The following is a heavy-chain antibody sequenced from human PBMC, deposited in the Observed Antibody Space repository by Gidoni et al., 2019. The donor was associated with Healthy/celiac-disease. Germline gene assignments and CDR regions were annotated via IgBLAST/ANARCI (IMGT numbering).Heavy chain of an antibody. Sequence: EVQLVESGGGLVKPGGSLRLSCAAPGFTFSSYSMNWVRHAPGKGLEWVSSISSSSSYIYYADSVKGRFTISRDNAKNSLYLQMNSLRAEDTAVYYCARPGNYDFWSGYYGKWGYGMDVWGQGTTVSVSS. CDR3: ARPGNYDFWSGYYGKWGYGMDV. V-gene: IGHV3-21*01. J-gene: IGHJ6*02. D-gene: IGHD3-3*01. CDR1: GFTFSSYS. CDR2: ISSSSSYI.